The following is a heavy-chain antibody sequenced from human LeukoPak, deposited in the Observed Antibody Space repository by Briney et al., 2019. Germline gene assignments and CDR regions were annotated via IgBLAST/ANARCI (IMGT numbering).Heavy chain of an antibody. D-gene: IGHD6-19*01. V-gene: IGHV3-30*18. CDR3: AKDVPRYSSGSYNWFDP. J-gene: IGHJ5*02. CDR2: ISYDGSNK. Sequence: GGSLRLSCAASGFTFSSYGMHWVRQAPGKGLEWVAVISYDGSNKYYADSVKGRFTISRDNSKNTLYLQMNSLRAEDTAVYYCAKDVPRYSSGSYNWFDPWGQGTLVTVSS. CDR1: GFTFSSYG.